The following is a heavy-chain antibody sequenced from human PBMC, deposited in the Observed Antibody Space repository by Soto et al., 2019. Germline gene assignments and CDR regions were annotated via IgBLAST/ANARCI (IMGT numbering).Heavy chain of an antibody. V-gene: IGHV3-23*01. CDR1: GFTFSSYA. D-gene: IGHD6-19*01. CDR2: ISGSGGST. Sequence: EVQLLESGGGLVQPGGSLRLSCAASGFTFSSYAMSWVRQAPGKGLEWVSAISGSGGSTYYADSVKGRFTISRDNSKNTLYLQMNSLRAEDTAVYYCAKDSEHHWYSSGWYPFDPWGQGTLVTVSS. J-gene: IGHJ5*02. CDR3: AKDSEHHWYSSGWYPFDP.